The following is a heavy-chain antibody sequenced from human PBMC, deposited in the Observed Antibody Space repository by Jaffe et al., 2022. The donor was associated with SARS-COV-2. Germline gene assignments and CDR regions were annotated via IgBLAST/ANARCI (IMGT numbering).Heavy chain of an antibody. CDR3: ARGSTEYSSGWYYFDY. CDR1: GGSISSYY. CDR2: IYYSGST. Sequence: QVQLQESGPGLVKPSETLSLTCTVSGGSISSYYWSWIRQPPGKGLEWIGYIYYSGSTNYNPSLKSRVTISVDTSKNQFSLKLSSVTAADTAVYYCARGSTEYSSGWYYFDYWGQGTLVTVSS. J-gene: IGHJ4*02. V-gene: IGHV4-59*01. D-gene: IGHD6-19*01.